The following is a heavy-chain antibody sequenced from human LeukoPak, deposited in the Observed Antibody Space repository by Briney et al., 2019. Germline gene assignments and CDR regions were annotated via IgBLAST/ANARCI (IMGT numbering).Heavy chain of an antibody. CDR1: GGSISSSSYY. Sequence: PSETLSLTCTVSGGSISSSSYYWGWIRQPPGKGLEWIGSIYYSGSTYYNPSLKSRVTISVDTSKNQFSLKLSSVTAADTAVYDCARDFGAGYYYGSGSYYPYWGQGTLVTVSS. CDR2: IYYSGST. D-gene: IGHD3-10*01. CDR3: ARDFGAGYYYGSGSYYPY. J-gene: IGHJ4*02. V-gene: IGHV4-39*02.